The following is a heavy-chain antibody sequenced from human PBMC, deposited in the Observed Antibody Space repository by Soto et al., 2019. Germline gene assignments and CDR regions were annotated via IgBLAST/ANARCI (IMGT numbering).Heavy chain of an antibody. J-gene: IGHJ4*02. Sequence: ASVKVSCKASGFTFTSSAVQWVRQARGQRLEWIGWIVVGSGNTNYAQKFQERVTITRDMSTSTAYMELSSLRSEDTAVYYCAADYVWGSNDRDYWGQGTLVTVSS. D-gene: IGHD3-16*01. V-gene: IGHV1-58*01. CDR1: GFTFTSSA. CDR2: IVVGSGNT. CDR3: AADYVWGSNDRDY.